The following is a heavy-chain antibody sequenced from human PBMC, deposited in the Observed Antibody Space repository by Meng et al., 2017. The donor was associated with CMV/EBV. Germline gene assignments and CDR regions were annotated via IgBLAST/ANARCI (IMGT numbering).Heavy chain of an antibody. Sequence: GESLKISCAASGFTFSSYSMNWVRQAPGKGLEWVSSISSSSSYIYYADSVKGRFIISRDNAKNSLYLQMNSLRAEDTAVYYCAREVGAIDYWGQGTLVTVSS. CDR1: GFTFSSYS. J-gene: IGHJ4*02. V-gene: IGHV3-21*01. CDR2: ISSSSSYI. CDR3: AREVGAIDY. D-gene: IGHD1-26*01.